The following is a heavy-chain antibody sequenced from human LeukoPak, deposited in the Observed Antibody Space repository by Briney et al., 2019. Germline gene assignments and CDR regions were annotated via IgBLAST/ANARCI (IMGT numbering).Heavy chain of an antibody. CDR2: IRYDGSNT. V-gene: IGHV3-30*02. CDR1: GFTFSRYG. CDR3: AKVASAMVTYYYMDV. D-gene: IGHD5-18*01. J-gene: IGHJ6*03. Sequence: GGSLRLSCAASGFTFSRYGMHWVRQAPGKGLEWVTFIRYDGSNTYYADSVKGRFTITRDNSKNTLYLQLNSLRADDTAVYYCAKVASAMVTYYYMDVWGKGTTVTISS.